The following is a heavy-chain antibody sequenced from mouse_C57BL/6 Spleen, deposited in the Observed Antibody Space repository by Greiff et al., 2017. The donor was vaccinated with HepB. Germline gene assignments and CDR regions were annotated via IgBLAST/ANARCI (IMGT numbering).Heavy chain of an antibody. D-gene: IGHD3-2*02. CDR3: ARSDSSGYLYYFDY. V-gene: IGHV1-52*01. J-gene: IGHJ2*01. CDR1: GYTFTSYW. Sequence: QVQLQQPGAELVRPGSSVKLSCKASGYTFTSYWMHWVKQRPIQGLEWIGNIDPSDSETHYNQKFKDKATLTVDKSSSTAYMQLSSLTSEDSAVYYCARSDSSGYLYYFDYWGQGTTLTVSS. CDR2: IDPSDSET.